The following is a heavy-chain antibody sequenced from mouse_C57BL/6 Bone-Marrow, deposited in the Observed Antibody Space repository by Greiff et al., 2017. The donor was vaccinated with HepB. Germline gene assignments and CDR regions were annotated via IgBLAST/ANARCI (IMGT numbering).Heavy chain of an antibody. CDR3: ARDLSYFDY. CDR1: GFTFSDYY. J-gene: IGHJ2*01. CDR2: INYDGSST. Sequence: EVQLVESEGGLVQPGRSMKLSCTASGFTFSDYYMAWVRQVPEKGLEWVANINYDGSSTYYLDSLKSRFIISRDNAKNILYLQMSSLKSEDTATYYCARDLSYFDYWGQGTTLTVSS. V-gene: IGHV5-16*01.